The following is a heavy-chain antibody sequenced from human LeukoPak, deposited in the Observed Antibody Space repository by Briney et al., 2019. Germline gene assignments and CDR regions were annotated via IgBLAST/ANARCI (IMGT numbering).Heavy chain of an antibody. CDR1: GFAFSSYN. CDR2: ISSSGDTI. J-gene: IGHJ4*02. D-gene: IGHD3-22*01. V-gene: IGHV3-48*04. Sequence: GGSLRLSCAGSGFAFSSYNMNWVRQAPGRGLEWVSYISSSGDTIYYADSVNGRFTISRDSAKNSLYLQMNSLRAEDTAVYYCAREMDYYDSRPIDYWGQGTLVTVSS. CDR3: AREMDYYDSRPIDY.